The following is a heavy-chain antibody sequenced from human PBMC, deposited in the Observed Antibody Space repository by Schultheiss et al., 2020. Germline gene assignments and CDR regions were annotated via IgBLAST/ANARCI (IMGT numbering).Heavy chain of an antibody. Sequence: SETLSLTCTVSGGSISSSNWWSWVRQPPGKGLEWIGEIYHSGSTNYNPSLKSRVTISVDTSKNQFSLQLTSVTAEDTAVYYCAKDRIAVAEPSSMDVWGQGTTVTVSS. CDR1: GGSISSSNW. CDR2: IYHSGST. J-gene: IGHJ6*02. CDR3: AKDRIAVAEPSSMDV. V-gene: IGHV4-4*02. D-gene: IGHD6-19*01.